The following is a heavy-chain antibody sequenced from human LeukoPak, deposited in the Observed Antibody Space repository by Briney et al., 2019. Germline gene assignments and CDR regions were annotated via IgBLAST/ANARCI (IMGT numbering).Heavy chain of an antibody. D-gene: IGHD5-24*01. J-gene: IGHJ4*02. Sequence: GGSLRLSCAASGFTFGSYGMSWVRQAPGKGLEWVSTIHPSGTNTHYADSVKGRFTISRDNSKNKLFLLMSTLRADDTAIYYCAKDPSTLTIRDDYWGQGTLVTVSS. CDR3: AKDPSTLTIRDDY. CDR2: IHPSGTNT. V-gene: IGHV3-23*01. CDR1: GFTFGSYG.